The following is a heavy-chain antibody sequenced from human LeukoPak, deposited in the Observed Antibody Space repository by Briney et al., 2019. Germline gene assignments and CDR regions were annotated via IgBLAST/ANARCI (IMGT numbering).Heavy chain of an antibody. CDR2: ISNSGVYT. CDR3: AGGQYYSDTSGYLRGWFDP. Sequence: PGGSLRLSCEGSGFTFSKYTMNWVRQAPGKGLEWVSSISNSGVYTYYADSLKGRFTISRDNAANSLFLQMNSLSAEDTAVYYCAGGQYYSDTSGYLRGWFDPWGQGTLVSVPS. CDR1: GFTFSKYT. D-gene: IGHD3-22*01. V-gene: IGHV3-21*01. J-gene: IGHJ5*02.